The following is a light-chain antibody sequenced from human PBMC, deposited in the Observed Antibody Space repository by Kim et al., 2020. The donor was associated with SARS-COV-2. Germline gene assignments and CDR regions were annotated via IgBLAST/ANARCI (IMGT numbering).Light chain of an antibody. V-gene: IGKV3-15*01. CDR1: QTVSIN. J-gene: IGKJ2*01. Sequence: EIVMTQSPATLSVSPGERATLSCRATQTVSINLAWYQQKVGQAPRLLIYGASTRAAGIPARFSGSGSGTDSTLTISSLQSEDFAVYYCQQYIDWPYTFGQGTKLEI. CDR3: QQYIDWPYT. CDR2: GAS.